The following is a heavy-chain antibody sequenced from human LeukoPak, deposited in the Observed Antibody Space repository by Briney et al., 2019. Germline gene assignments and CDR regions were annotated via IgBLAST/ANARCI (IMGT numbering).Heavy chain of an antibody. CDR3: ASRLRRERRDAFDI. CDR2: IYPGDSDT. J-gene: IGHJ3*02. V-gene: IGHV5-51*01. CDR1: GYSFTSYW. D-gene: IGHD1-1*01. Sequence: GESLKISCKGSGYSFTSYWIGWVRQMPGKGLEWMGIIYPGDSDTRYSPSFQGQVAISADKSISTAYPQWSSLKASDTAMYYCASRLRRERRDAFDIWGQGTMVTVSS.